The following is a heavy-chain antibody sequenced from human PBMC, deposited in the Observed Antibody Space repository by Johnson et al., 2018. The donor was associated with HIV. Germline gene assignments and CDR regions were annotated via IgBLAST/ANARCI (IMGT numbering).Heavy chain of an antibody. Sequence: VQLVESGGGVVRPGGSLRLSCAASGFTFDDYGMSWVRQAPGKGLGWVSGINWNGGSTGYADSVKGRFPISRDNAKNSLYLKMNSLRAEDTALYYCARDMRWSKAFDIWGQGTMVTVSS. V-gene: IGHV3-20*04. CDR3: ARDMRWSKAFDI. CDR2: INWNGGST. CDR1: GFTFDDYG. D-gene: IGHD3-3*01. J-gene: IGHJ3*02.